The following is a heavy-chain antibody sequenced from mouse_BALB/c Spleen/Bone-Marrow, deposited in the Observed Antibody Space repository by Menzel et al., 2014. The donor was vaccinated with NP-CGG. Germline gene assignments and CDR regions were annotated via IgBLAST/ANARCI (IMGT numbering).Heavy chain of an antibody. Sequence: QVQLQQSGVELVKPGASVKLSCKASGNTFTSYDINWVRQRPEQGLEWIGWIFPGDSTTKYNEKFKGEATLSTDKSSSTVHMQLSRLTSEDSAVYFCVRSRLRDWYFDVWGAGTRSPSPQ. V-gene: IGHV1S56*01. CDR2: IFPGDSTT. J-gene: IGHJ1*01. D-gene: IGHD1-2*01. CDR1: GNTFTSYD. CDR3: VRSRLRDWYFDV.